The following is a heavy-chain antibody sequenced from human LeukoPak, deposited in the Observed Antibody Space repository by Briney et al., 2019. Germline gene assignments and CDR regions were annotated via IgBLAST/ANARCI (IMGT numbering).Heavy chain of an antibody. D-gene: IGHD2-15*01. Sequence: PGGSLRLSCAASGFTFSSYAMSWVRQAPGKGLEWVSAISGSGGGTYYADSVKGRFTISRDNSKNTLYLQMNSLRAEDTAVYYCAKGHMRYCSGGSCSYYFDYWGQGTLVTVSS. CDR2: ISGSGGGT. J-gene: IGHJ4*02. CDR1: GFTFSSYA. CDR3: AKGHMRYCSGGSCSYYFDY. V-gene: IGHV3-23*01.